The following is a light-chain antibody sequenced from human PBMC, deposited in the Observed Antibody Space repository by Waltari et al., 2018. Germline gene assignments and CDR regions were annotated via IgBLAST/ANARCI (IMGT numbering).Light chain of an antibody. V-gene: IGLV3-1*01. J-gene: IGLJ2*01. Sequence: SYELTQPPSVSVSPGQTASITCSGDKLGDKYACWYQQKPGQSPVLVIYKDSKRPSGIPERFSGSNSRNTATLTISGTQAMDEADYYCQAWDSSTAEFGGGTKLTVL. CDR2: KDS. CDR1: KLGDKY. CDR3: QAWDSSTAE.